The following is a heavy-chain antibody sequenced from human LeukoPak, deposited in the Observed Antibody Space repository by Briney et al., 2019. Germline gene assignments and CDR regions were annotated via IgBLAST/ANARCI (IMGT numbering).Heavy chain of an antibody. CDR1: GFTFSSYS. Sequence: GGSLRLSCAASGFTFSSYSMNWVRQAPGKGLEWVSYISSSSSTIYYADSVKGRFTISRDNAKNSLYLQMNSLRAEDTAVYYCARSSSRYGGYFDYWGQGTLVTVSS. V-gene: IGHV3-48*01. D-gene: IGHD6-13*01. CDR2: ISSSSSTI. CDR3: ARSSSRYGGYFDY. J-gene: IGHJ4*02.